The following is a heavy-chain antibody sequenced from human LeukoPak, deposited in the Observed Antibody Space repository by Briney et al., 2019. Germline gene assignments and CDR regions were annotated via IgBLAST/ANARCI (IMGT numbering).Heavy chain of an antibody. V-gene: IGHV3-21*01. Sequence: GGSLRLSCAASGFTFSSYSMNWVRQAPGKGLEWVSSISSSSSYIYYADSVKGRFTISRDNAKNSLYLQMNSLRAEDTAVYYCARHEPSYGVNSPYFDYWGQGTLVTVSS. J-gene: IGHJ4*02. CDR3: ARHEPSYGVNSPYFDY. D-gene: IGHD4-23*01. CDR1: GFTFSSYS. CDR2: ISSSSSYI.